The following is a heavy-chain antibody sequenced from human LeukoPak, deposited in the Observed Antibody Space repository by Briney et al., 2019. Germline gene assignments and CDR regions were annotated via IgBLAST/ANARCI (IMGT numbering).Heavy chain of an antibody. J-gene: IGHJ3*02. CDR1: GYTFTSYD. Sequence: ASVKVSCKASGYTFTSYDINWVRQATGQGLEWMGWMNPNSGNTGYAQKFQGRVTMTRNTSISTAYMELSSLRSEDTAVYYCARHYYTSIDAFDIWGQGTMVTVSS. D-gene: IGHD3-3*01. CDR3: ARHYYTSIDAFDI. CDR2: MNPNSGNT. V-gene: IGHV1-8*01.